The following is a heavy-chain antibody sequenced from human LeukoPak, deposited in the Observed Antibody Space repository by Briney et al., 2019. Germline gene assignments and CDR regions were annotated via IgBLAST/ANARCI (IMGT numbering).Heavy chain of an antibody. CDR1: GFTFSNYA. Sequence: GGSLRLSCEASGFTFSNYAMSWVRQAPARGLEWVSSLRGDGDTFYAESVQGRFTLSRDDSRNTVYLHLNNLRVEDTAVYYCAKGSWVSNADAVLWGQGTLVTVYS. CDR2: LRGDGDT. V-gene: IGHV3-23*01. D-gene: IGHD1-1*01. CDR3: AKGSWVSNADAVL. J-gene: IGHJ4*02.